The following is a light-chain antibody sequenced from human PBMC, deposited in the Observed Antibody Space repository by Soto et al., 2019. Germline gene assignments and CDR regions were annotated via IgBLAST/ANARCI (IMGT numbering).Light chain of an antibody. CDR1: QRISSW. CDR3: QHSRT. J-gene: IGKJ1*01. Sequence: DIQMTQSPSTLSASVGDRVTITCRASQRISSWLAWYQQKPGKAPKLLIYKASSLESGVPSRFSGSGSGTEFTLTISSLQPDDFATYYCQHSRTFGQGTKVEIK. CDR2: KAS. V-gene: IGKV1-5*03.